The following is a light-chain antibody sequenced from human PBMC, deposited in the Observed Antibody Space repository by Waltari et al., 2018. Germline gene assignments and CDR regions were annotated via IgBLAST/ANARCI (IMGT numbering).Light chain of an antibody. J-gene: IGLJ2*01. V-gene: IGLV3-1*01. CDR1: TLGDKY. Sequence: SYDLTQPPSVSVSPGQTPSIPCPGVTLGDKYSCWYPQKPCQSPVLVLYQDTKRPSGLPERFSGSNSGNTATLTIGGTQAMDEADYYCQAWDSSTYHVVFGGGTKLTVL. CDR3: QAWDSSTYHVV. CDR2: QDT.